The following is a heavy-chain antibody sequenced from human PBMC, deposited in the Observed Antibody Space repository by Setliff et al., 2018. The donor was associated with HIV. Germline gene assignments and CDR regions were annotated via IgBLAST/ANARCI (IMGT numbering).Heavy chain of an antibody. CDR2: LFYNGAT. J-gene: IGHJ4*01. CDR1: GGSISSDSYY. V-gene: IGHV4-39*01. Sequence: PSETLSLTCTVSGGSISSDSYYWGWIRRPPGKGLESIGTLFYNGATYYSPSLKGRVIISVDTSKNQFSLRLTSVTAADTAVYYCARHFRYPGIAVAGIDYWGQGTLVTVSS. CDR3: ARHFRYPGIAVAGIDY. D-gene: IGHD6-19*01.